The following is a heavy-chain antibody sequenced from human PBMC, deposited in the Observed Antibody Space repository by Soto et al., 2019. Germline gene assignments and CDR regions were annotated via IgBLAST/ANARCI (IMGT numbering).Heavy chain of an antibody. V-gene: IGHV3-30-3*01. J-gene: IGHJ6*02. D-gene: IGHD1-1*01. Sequence: QVQLVESGGGVVQPGRSLRLSCAASGFTFSSYAMHWVRQAPGKGLEWVAVISYDGSNKYYADSVKGRFTISRDNSKNTLYLQMNSLRAEDTAVYYCARDRLRYNWNDFPYYYYGMDVWGQGTRVTLSS. CDR3: ARDRLRYNWNDFPYYYYGMDV. CDR2: ISYDGSNK. CDR1: GFTFSSYA.